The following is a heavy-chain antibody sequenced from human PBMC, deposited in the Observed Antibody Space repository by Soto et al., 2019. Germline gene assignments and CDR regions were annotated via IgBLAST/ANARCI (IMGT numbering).Heavy chain of an antibody. CDR1: GGSISSFY. V-gene: IGHV4-59*08. CDR2: LYYSGST. J-gene: IGHJ6*03. CDR3: ARHLNYYYMDV. Sequence: SETLSLTCTVSGGSISSFYWTWIRQPPGKGLEWIGYLYYSGSTNYNPSLKSRVTISVDTSKNQFSLKLSSVTAADTAVYYCARHLNYYYMDVWGKGTTVTVSS.